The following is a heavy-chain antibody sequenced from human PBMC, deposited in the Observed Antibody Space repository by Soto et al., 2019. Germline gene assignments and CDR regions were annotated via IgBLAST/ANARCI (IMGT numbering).Heavy chain of an antibody. CDR3: ARQDRGSSGYGTNWFDP. CDR2: IYYSGST. D-gene: IGHD6-13*01. J-gene: IGHJ5*02. Sequence: QLQLQESGPGLVKPSETLSLTCTVSGGSISSSSYYWGWIRQPPGKGLEWIGSIYYSGSTYYNPSLKSRVTISVDTSKNQFSLTLSSVTAAHTAVYYCARQDRGSSGYGTNWFDPWGQGTLVTVSS. V-gene: IGHV4-39*01. CDR1: GGSISSSSYY.